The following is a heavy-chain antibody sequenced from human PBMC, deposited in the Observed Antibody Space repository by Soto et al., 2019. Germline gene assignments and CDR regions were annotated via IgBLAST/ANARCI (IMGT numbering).Heavy chain of an antibody. J-gene: IGHJ3*02. CDR2: INHSGST. Sequence: SXTLSLPCAVYKGSFIVYYWTWIRQPPGKGLEWIGEINHSGSTNYNPSLKSRVTISVDTSKNQFSLKLSSVTAADTAVYYCARDSTRRGACDIWGQGTMVTVSS. D-gene: IGHD2-2*01. CDR1: KGSFIVYY. CDR3: ARDSTRRGACDI. V-gene: IGHV4-34*01.